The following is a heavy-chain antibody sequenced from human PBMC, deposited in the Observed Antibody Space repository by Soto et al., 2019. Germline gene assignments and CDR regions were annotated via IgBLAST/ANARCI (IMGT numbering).Heavy chain of an antibody. V-gene: IGHV3-23*01. Sequence: EVQLLESGGGLVQPGGSLRLSCAASGFTFSNYAVTWVRQAPGKGLEWVSTISGSGGSTYYADSVKGRFTISRDNSKNRLDLQMNSLRAEDTAVYYCAKDQGSSWYEIDYWGQGTLVTVSS. CDR1: GFTFSNYA. J-gene: IGHJ4*02. CDR2: ISGSGGST. D-gene: IGHD6-13*01. CDR3: AKDQGSSWYEIDY.